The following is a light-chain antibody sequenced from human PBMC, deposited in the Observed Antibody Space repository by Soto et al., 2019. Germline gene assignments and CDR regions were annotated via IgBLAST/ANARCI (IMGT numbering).Light chain of an antibody. Sequence: QSVLTQPASVSESPGQSITISCTGTSSDVGGYNYVSWYQQHPGKAPKLMIYDVSNRPSGVSNRFSGSKSGNTASLTISGLQAEDEADYYCSSYTSSSRNVFGTGTKVTVL. V-gene: IGLV2-14*01. CDR1: SSDVGGYNY. J-gene: IGLJ1*01. CDR2: DVS. CDR3: SSYTSSSRNV.